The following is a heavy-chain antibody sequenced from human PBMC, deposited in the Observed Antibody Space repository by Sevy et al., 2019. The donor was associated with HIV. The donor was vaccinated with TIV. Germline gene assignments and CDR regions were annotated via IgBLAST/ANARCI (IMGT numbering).Heavy chain of an antibody. V-gene: IGHV3-30*18. CDR2: ISYDGSHK. J-gene: IGHJ5*02. Sequence: GGSLRLSCAASGFSFNTCGMHWVRQAPGKGLEWMAVISYDGSHKTYADSVNGRFSISRDNSKNTLSLQMNCLRTEDTAGYYCAKDQLPHYGSGASSWFDPWGQGTLVTVSS. CDR3: AKDQLPHYGSGASSWFDP. CDR1: GFSFNTCG. D-gene: IGHD3-10*01.